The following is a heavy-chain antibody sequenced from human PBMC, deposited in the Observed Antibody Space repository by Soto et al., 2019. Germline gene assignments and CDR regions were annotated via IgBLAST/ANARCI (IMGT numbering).Heavy chain of an antibody. CDR3: ARGPGAQWLAHPPDY. Sequence: PSETLSLTCTVSGGSISSYYWSWIRQPPGKGLEWIGYIYYSGSTNYNPSLKSRVTISVDTSKNQFSLKLSSVTAADTAVYYCARGPGAQWLAHPPDYWGQGTLVTVSS. CDR2: IYYSGST. V-gene: IGHV4-59*08. CDR1: GGSISSYY. J-gene: IGHJ4*02. D-gene: IGHD6-19*01.